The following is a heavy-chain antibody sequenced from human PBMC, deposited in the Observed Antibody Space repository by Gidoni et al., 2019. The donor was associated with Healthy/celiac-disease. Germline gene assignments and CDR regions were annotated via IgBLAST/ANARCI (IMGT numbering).Heavy chain of an antibody. CDR3: ARAQLRLLGWFDP. Sequence: QVQLQESGPGLVKPSETLSLTCTGSGGSISSYYWSWIRQPPGKGLEWIGYIYYSGSTNYNPSLKSRVTISVDTSKNQFSLKLSSVTAADTAVYYCARAQLRLLGWFDPWGQGTLVTVSS. CDR1: GGSISSYY. J-gene: IGHJ5*02. V-gene: IGHV4-59*01. D-gene: IGHD3-3*01. CDR2: IYYSGST.